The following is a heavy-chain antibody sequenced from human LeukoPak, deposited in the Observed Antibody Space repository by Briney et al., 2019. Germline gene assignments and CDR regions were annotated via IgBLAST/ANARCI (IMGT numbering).Heavy chain of an antibody. CDR1: GYTFTSYY. CDR3: ARAKLEHYYYYYGMDV. CDR2: INPSGGST. V-gene: IGHV1-46*01. Sequence: ASVKVSCKASGYTFTSYYKHWVRQAPGQGLEWMGIINPSGGSTSYAQKFQGRVTMTRDTSTSTVYMGLSSLRSEDTAVYYCARAKLEHYYYYYGMDVWGQGTTVTVSS. D-gene: IGHD1-1*01. J-gene: IGHJ6*02.